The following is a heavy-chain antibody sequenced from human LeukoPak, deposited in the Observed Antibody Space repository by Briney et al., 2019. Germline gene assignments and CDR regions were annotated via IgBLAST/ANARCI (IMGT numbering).Heavy chain of an antibody. Sequence: PSETLSLTCTVSGGSISNYYWSWIRQPPGKGLEWIGYIYYSGSTNYNPSLKSRVTISVDTSKNQFSLKLSSVTAADTAVYYCARGGPYTDLMVYAIWGQGTLVTVSS. CDR2: IYYSGST. CDR1: GGSISNYY. D-gene: IGHD2-8*01. CDR3: ARGGPYTDLMVYAI. J-gene: IGHJ4*02. V-gene: IGHV4-59*01.